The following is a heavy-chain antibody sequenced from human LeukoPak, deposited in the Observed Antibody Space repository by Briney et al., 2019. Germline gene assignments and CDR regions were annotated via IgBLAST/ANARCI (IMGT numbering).Heavy chain of an antibody. CDR2: INSDGSST. J-gene: IGHJ4*02. CDR3: GRDFWSGYQGGYDY. D-gene: IGHD3-3*01. Sequence: GGSLRLSCAASGFTFRIYWMHWVRQAPGKGLVWVSRINSDGSSTSYADSVKGRFTISRDNAKNTLYLQMNSLRAEDTAVYYCGRDFWSGYQGGYDYWGQGTLVTVSS. V-gene: IGHV3-74*01. CDR1: GFTFRIYW.